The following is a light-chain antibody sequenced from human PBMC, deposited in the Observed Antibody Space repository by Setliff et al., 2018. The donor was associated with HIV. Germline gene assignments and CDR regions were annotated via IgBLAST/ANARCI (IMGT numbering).Light chain of an antibody. CDR1: QSVSSNY. CDR2: GSS. J-gene: IGKJ5*01. V-gene: IGKV3-20*01. CDR3: QQYGSSPIT. Sequence: EIVLTQSPGTLSLSPGERATLSCRASQSVSSNYLAWYQQKPGQAPRLLIYGSSSRATGIPDRFSGSGSGTDFTLTISRLEPEDFAVYYCQQYGSSPITVGQVTRLSIK.